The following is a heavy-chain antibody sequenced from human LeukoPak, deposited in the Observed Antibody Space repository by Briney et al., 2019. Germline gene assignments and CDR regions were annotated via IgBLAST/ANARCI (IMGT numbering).Heavy chain of an antibody. CDR1: GFTFDDYA. Sequence: GGSLRLSCAASGFTFDDYAMHWVRQAPGEGLEWVSGISWNSGSIGYADSVKGRFTISRDNAKNSLYLQMNSLRAEDTALYYCAKASEYSGSYYEGGAFDYWGQGTLVTVSS. CDR3: AKASEYSGSYYEGGAFDY. J-gene: IGHJ4*02. V-gene: IGHV3-9*01. CDR2: ISWNSGSI. D-gene: IGHD1-26*01.